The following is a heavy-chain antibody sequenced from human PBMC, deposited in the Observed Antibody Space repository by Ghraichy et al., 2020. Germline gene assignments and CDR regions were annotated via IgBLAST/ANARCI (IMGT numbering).Heavy chain of an antibody. CDR3: AKEFDVAAAGTGWFDP. J-gene: IGHJ5*02. V-gene: IGHV3-23*01. D-gene: IGHD6-13*01. CDR1: GFTFSSYA. CDR2: ISGSGGST. Sequence: GGSLRLSCAASGFTFSSYAMSWVRQAPGKGLEWVSAISGSGGSTYYADSVKGRFTISRDNSKNTLYLQMNSLRAEDTAVYYCAKEFDVAAAGTGWFDPWGQGTLVTVSS.